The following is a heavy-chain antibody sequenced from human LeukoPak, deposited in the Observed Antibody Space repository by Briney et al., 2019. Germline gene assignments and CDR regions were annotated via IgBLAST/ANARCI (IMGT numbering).Heavy chain of an antibody. V-gene: IGHV3-53*01. D-gene: IGHD6-13*01. CDR3: ARDMGLAAAGTGWFDP. CDR2: IYSGGST. J-gene: IGHJ5*02. Sequence: QTGGSLRLSCAASGFTVSSNYMSWVRQAPGKGLEWVSVIYSGGSTYYADSVKGRFTISRDNSKNTLYLQMNSLRAEDTAVYYCARDMGLAAAGTGWFDPWGQGTLVTVSS. CDR1: GFTVSSNY.